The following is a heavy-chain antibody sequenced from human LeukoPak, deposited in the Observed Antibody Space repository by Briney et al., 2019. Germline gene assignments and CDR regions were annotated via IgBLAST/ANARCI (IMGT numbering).Heavy chain of an antibody. CDR3: ARHSRYYYGSGSTYNWFDP. CDR2: IYPGDSDT. D-gene: IGHD3-10*01. J-gene: IGHJ5*02. Sequence: GEALKVSCKGSGYSFTSYWIGWVRPMPGKGLGWMGIIYPGDSDTRYSPSFQGQVTISADKSISTAYLQWSSLNASDTAMYYCARHSRYYYGSGSTYNWFDPWGQGTLVTVSS. V-gene: IGHV5-51*01. CDR1: GYSFTSYW.